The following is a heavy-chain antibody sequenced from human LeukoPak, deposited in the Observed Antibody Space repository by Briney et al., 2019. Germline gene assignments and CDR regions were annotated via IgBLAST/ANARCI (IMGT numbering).Heavy chain of an antibody. CDR3: ARDSWSDAFDI. CDR1: GYTFTGYY. V-gene: IGHV1-2*02. J-gene: IGHJ3*02. Sequence: ASVKVSCKASGYTFTGYYMHWVRQAPGQGLEWMGWINPNSGGTNYPQKFQGRVTMTRDTSISTAYIELSRLRSDDTAVDYCARDSWSDAFDIWGQGTMVTVSS. D-gene: IGHD2-15*01. CDR2: INPNSGGT.